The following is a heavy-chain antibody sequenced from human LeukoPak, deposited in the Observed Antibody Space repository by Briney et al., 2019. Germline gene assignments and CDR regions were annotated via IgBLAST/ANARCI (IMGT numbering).Heavy chain of an antibody. CDR2: ISATTGYI. CDR3: ANLGYCSGGSCSNY. Sequence: PGGSLRLSCAASGFLFSSYSMNWVRQAPGKGLEWVSSISATTGYIFYADSVKGRFTISRDNTKNSLYLQMNSLRAEDTAVYYCANLGYCSGGSCSNYWGQGTLVTVSS. V-gene: IGHV3-21*01. J-gene: IGHJ4*02. CDR1: GFLFSSYS. D-gene: IGHD2-15*01.